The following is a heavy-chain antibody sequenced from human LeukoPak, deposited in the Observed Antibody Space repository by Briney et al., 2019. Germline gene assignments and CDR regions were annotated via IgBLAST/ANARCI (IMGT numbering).Heavy chain of an antibody. CDR3: ARAYGQGSVY. V-gene: IGHV3-30*03. CDR2: IAYDGSNK. J-gene: IGHJ4*02. CDR1: GFTFSSYG. Sequence: PGRSLRLSCAASGFTFSSYGMHWVRQAPGKGLEWVAVIAYDGSNKYYADSVKGRFTISRDNSKNTLYLQMNSLRTEDTALYYCARAYGQGSVYWGQGTLVTVSS. D-gene: IGHD3-10*01.